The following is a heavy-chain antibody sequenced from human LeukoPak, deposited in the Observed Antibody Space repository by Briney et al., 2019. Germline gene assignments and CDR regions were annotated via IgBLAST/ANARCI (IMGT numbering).Heavy chain of an antibody. CDR1: GGSISSSSYY. CDR2: IYYTDST. Sequence: SETLSLTCTVSGGSISSSSYYWGWIRQPPGKGLEWIGNIYYTDSTEYNPSLKSRVTISVDTSKNQFSLKLTSMTAADTAVYYCATPDGDRDYWGQGTLVTVSS. V-gene: IGHV4-39*07. D-gene: IGHD4-17*01. J-gene: IGHJ4*02. CDR3: ATPDGDRDY.